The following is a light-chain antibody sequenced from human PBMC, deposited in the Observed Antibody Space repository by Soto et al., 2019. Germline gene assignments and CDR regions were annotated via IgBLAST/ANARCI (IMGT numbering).Light chain of an antibody. CDR3: CSTAGTYTVV. Sequence: SVLSQPRSVSGSPGQSVTISCTGPSSDVVDYNYVAYVSWYQQHPGKVPKLMIDDVNKRPSGVPDRFSGSRSGNTASLTISGLHAEDEADYSCCSTAGTYTVVFGGGTQPTV. J-gene: IGLJ2*01. CDR2: DVN. CDR1: SSDVVDYNY. V-gene: IGLV2-11*01.